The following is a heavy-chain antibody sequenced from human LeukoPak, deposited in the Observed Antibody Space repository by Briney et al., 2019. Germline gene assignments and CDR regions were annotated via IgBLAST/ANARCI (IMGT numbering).Heavy chain of an antibody. V-gene: IGHV3-30-3*01. CDR3: AKGMVRGVIPDY. CDR1: GFTFSSYA. CDR2: ISYDGSNK. Sequence: PGGSLRLSCAASGFTFSSYAMHWVRQAPGKGLEWVSVISYDGSNKYYADSVKGRVTISRDNSKNTVYLQMNSLRAEDTAVYYCAKGMVRGVIPDYWGQGTLVTVSS. D-gene: IGHD3-10*01. J-gene: IGHJ4*02.